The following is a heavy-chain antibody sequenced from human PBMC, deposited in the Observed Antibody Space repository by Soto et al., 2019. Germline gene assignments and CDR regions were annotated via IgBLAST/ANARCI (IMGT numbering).Heavy chain of an antibody. CDR1: GFTFSSYW. V-gene: IGHV3-74*01. CDR2: INSDGSST. CDR3: ARLAEAWGYLGGYYYGMDV. Sequence: EVQLVESGGGLVQPGGSLRLSCAASGFTFSSYWMHWVRQAPGKGLVWVSRINSDGSSTSYADSVKGRFTISRDNAKNTLYLQMNSLRAEDTAVYYCARLAEAWGYLGGYYYGMDVWGQGTTVTVSS. D-gene: IGHD3-22*01. J-gene: IGHJ6*02.